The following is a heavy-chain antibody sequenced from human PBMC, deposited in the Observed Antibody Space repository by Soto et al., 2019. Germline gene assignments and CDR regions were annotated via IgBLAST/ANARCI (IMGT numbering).Heavy chain of an antibody. CDR1: GYSFTNNW. J-gene: IGHJ6*02. CDR3: SMCLGYCSGGSCYGLGMDV. D-gene: IGHD2-15*01. V-gene: IGHV5-51*01. Sequence: GESLKISCKGSGYSFTNNWIGWVRQMPGKGLEWMGNIYPGDSDTRYSPSFQGQVTISVDKSINTAYLQWSSLKASDTAMYYCSMCLGYCSGGSCYGLGMDVWGQGTPVTVSS. CDR2: IYPGDSDT.